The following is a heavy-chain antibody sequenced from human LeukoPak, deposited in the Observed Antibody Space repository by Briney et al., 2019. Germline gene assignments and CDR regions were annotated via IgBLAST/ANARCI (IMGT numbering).Heavy chain of an antibody. CDR1: GFTFTNYA. CDR2: VSYDGGGK. CDR3: TYPAFFDY. Sequence: GRSLRLSCAASGFTFTNYAIRWVRQAPGKGLEWVAVVSYDGGGKYYADSVKGRFIISRDNSMDTLYLQMNSLRVEDTAVYYCTYPAFFDYWGQGTLGTGSS. J-gene: IGHJ4*02. V-gene: IGHV3-30*07.